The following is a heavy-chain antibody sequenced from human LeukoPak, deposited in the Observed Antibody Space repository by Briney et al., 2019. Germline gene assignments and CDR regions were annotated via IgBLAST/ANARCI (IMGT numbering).Heavy chain of an antibody. Sequence: PGGSLRLSCVASGFTFSSYSMNWVRQAPGKWLEWVSYISRSSSTIYYAGSVKGRFTISRDNGKNSLYLQMNSLRAEDTAVYYCARAGAGYCSTTSCYYFDYWGQGTLVTVSS. V-gene: IGHV3-48*01. D-gene: IGHD2-2*03. J-gene: IGHJ4*02. CDR1: GFTFSSYS. CDR3: ARAGAGYCSTTSCYYFDY. CDR2: ISRSSSTI.